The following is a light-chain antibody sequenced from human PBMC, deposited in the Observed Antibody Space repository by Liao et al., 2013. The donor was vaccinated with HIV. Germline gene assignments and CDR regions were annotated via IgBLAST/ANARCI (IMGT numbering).Light chain of an antibody. CDR3: QVWDSSNDPLV. J-gene: IGLJ2*01. Sequence: SYVLTQPPSVSVAPGKTARITCGGSNIGSKTVHWYQQKPGQAPVLVIYYDSDRPSGIPERFSGSNSGNTATLTISRVEAGDEADYYCQVWDSSNDPLVFGGGTKLTVL. V-gene: IGLV3-21*04. CDR1: NIGSKT. CDR2: YDS.